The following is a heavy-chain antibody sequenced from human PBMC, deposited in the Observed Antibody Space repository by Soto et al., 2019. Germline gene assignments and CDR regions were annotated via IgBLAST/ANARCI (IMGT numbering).Heavy chain of an antibody. CDR2: IDPDGRNA. J-gene: IGHJ4*02. CDR3: ARDAEAVPFDH. Sequence: EVQLVESGGGLIRPGGSLRLSCAASGFSFSTYWMHWVRLPPGKGPVWVSRIDPDGRNAVYADSVQGRFSVSRDNVRNTPYLEMNSPRAEDTALDFCARDAEAVPFDHWGQGTLVTVSS. V-gene: IGHV3-74*01. D-gene: IGHD2-15*01. CDR1: GFSFSTYW.